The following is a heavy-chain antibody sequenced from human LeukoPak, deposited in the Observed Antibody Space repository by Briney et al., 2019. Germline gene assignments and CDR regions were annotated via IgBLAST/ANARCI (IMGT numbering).Heavy chain of an antibody. CDR2: IKSRTDGGTT. V-gene: IGHV3-15*01. D-gene: IGHD6-13*01. J-gene: IGHJ3*02. Sequence: GGSLRLSCAASGFTFNNAWMSWVRQAPGKGLEWVGHIKSRTDGGTTDYAAPVKGRFSISRDDSKNTLYLQMNSLKTEDTAVYYCTAGIAAAVDAFDIWGQGTMVTVSS. CDR1: GFTFNNAW. CDR3: TAGIAAAVDAFDI.